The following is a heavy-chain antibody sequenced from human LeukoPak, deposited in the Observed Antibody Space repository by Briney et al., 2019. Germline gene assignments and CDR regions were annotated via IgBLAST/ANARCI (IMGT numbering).Heavy chain of an antibody. J-gene: IGHJ5*02. CDR2: IYTSGST. D-gene: IGHD6-13*01. CDR1: GGSISSGSYY. V-gene: IGHV4-61*02. CDR3: ARDSSSWPVNNWFDP. Sequence: PSETLSLTCTVSGGSISSGSYYWSWIRQPAGKGLEWIGRIYTSGSTNYNPSLKSRVTIPVDTSKNQFSLKLSSVTAADTAVYYCARDSSSWPVNNWFDPWGQGTLVTVSS.